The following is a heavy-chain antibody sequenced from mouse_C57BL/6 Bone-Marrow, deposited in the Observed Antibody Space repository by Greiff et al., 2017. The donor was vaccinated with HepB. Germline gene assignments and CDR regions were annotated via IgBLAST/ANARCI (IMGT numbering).Heavy chain of an antibody. CDR1: GYSFTGYF. CDR2: INPYNGDT. V-gene: IGHV1-20*01. CDR3: ARSHDYYSWFAY. D-gene: IGHD2-3*01. J-gene: IGHJ3*01. Sequence: VQLQQSGPELVKPGDSVKISCKASGYSFTGYFMNWVMQSHGKSLEWIGRINPYNGDTFYNQKFKGKATLTVDKSSSTAHMELRSLTSEDSAVYYCARSHDYYSWFAYWGQGTLVTVSA.